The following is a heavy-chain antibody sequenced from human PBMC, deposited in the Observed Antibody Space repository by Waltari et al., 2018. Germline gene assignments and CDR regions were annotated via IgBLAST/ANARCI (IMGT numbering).Heavy chain of an antibody. J-gene: IGHJ3*02. CDR2: IYYSGST. CDR1: GGSLSRYY. V-gene: IGHV4-59*01. D-gene: IGHD3-22*01. CDR3: ARFLHYDSSGYYSDAFDI. Sequence: QVQLQESGPGLVKPSETLSLTCPVSGGSLSRYYWSWIRQPPGKGLEWIGYIYYSGSTNYNPSLKSRVTISVDTSKNQFSLKLSSVTAADTAVYYCARFLHYDSSGYYSDAFDIWGQGTMVTVSS.